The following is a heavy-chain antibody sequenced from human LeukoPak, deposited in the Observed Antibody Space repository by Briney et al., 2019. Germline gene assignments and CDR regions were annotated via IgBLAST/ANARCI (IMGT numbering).Heavy chain of an antibody. V-gene: IGHV1-2*02. J-gene: IGHJ6*02. CDR3: ASDCSSTSCPTHYYYYGMDV. CDR2: INPNSGGT. D-gene: IGHD2-2*01. CDR1: GYTFTGYY. Sequence: ASVKVSCKASGYTFTGYYMHWVRRAPGQGLEWMGWINPNSGGTNYAQKFQGRVTMTRDTSISTAYMELSRLRSEDTAVYYCASDCSSTSCPTHYYYYGMDVWGQGTTVTVSS.